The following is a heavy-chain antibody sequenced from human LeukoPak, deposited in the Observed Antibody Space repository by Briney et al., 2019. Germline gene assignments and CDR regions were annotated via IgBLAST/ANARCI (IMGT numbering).Heavy chain of an antibody. CDR1: GFTFSIYW. J-gene: IGHJ4*02. Sequence: GGSLRLSCEASGFTFSIYWMSWVREAPGKGLEWVANIKRDGNEKFYVDSVKGRFTISRDDANNSLYLQMNGLRAEDTAVYYCARILAFSGSWGYFDYWGQGALVTVSS. D-gene: IGHD6-13*01. V-gene: IGHV3-7*05. CDR3: ARILAFSGSWGYFDY. CDR2: IKRDGNEK.